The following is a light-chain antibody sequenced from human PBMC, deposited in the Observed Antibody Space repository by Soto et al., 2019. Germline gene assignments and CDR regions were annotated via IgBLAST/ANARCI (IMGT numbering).Light chain of an antibody. CDR3: QQYNSYSST. Sequence: DIEMTQSPASLSASVGERATITCRASQSIGNCLAWYQQKPGKAPKLLIYDASTMESGVPSRFSGSGSGTEFTLTISSLQPDDFATYYCQQYNSYSSTFGQGTKVDIK. V-gene: IGKV1-5*01. CDR2: DAS. CDR1: QSIGNC. J-gene: IGKJ1*01.